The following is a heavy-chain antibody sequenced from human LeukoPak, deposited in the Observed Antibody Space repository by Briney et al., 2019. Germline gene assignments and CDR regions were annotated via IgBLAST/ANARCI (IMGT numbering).Heavy chain of an antibody. CDR3: ARSRGNSGSYPLDY. D-gene: IGHD1-26*01. V-gene: IGHV3-48*01. CDR2: ISSSSSTI. J-gene: IGHJ4*02. CDR1: EFTFSSYS. Sequence: GSLRLSCEASEFTFSSYSMNWVRQAPGKGLEWVSYISSSSSTIYYAESVKGRVTTSRDNAKNSLYLQMNSLRVEDTAVYYCARSRGNSGSYPLDYWGQGTLVTVSS.